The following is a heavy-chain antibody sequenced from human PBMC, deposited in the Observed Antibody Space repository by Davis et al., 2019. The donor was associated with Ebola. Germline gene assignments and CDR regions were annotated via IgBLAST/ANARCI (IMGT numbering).Heavy chain of an antibody. CDR1: GFTLSSYS. J-gene: IGHJ2*01. D-gene: IGHD2-21*02. Sequence: PGGSLRLSCAASGFTLSSYSMNWVRQAPGKGLEWLSSISTNSVYIYYADSVKGRFTISRDNAKNSLYLQINSLRAEDTAVYYCVRDPALVVTGGGWFFGLWGRGTLVTVSS. CDR2: ISTNSVYI. V-gene: IGHV3-21*01. CDR3: VRDPALVVTGGGWFFGL.